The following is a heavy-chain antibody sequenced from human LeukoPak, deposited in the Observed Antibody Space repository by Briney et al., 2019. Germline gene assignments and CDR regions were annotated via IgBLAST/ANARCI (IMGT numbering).Heavy chain of an antibody. CDR1: GFTFSSYS. CDR2: ISSSSSTI. CDR3: ARDPYYDFWSGYSPYGMDV. Sequence: GGSLRLSCAASGFTFSSYSMNWVRQAPGKGLQWVSYISSSSSTIYYADSVKGRFTISRDNAKNSLYLQMNSLRAEDTAVYYCARDPYYDFWSGYSPYGMDVWGQGTTVTVSS. D-gene: IGHD3-3*01. V-gene: IGHV3-48*01. J-gene: IGHJ6*02.